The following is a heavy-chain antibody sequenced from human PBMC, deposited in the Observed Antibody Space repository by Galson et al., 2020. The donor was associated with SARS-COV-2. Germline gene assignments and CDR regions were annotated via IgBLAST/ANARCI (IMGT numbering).Heavy chain of an antibody. J-gene: IGHJ4*02. CDR2: IYRTGDT. CDR3: ARSLYSSPFDY. D-gene: IGHD5-18*01. CDR1: GDSISGGYY. V-gene: IGHV4-38-2*01. Sequence: SEPLSLTCAVSGDSISGGYYWGWIRQPPGKGLEWIGSIYRTGDTYYTSSLKSRVTISQDTSKNQFFLTLSSVTAADTAVYYCARSLYSSPFDYWGQGALVTVSS.